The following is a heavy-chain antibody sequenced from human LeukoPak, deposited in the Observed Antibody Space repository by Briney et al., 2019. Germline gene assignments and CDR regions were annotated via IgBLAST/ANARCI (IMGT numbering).Heavy chain of an antibody. D-gene: IGHD2-15*01. Sequence: GGSLRLSCAASGFTFSSYSMNWVRQAPGKGLEWVSSISSSSSYIYYADSVKGRFTISRDNAKNSLYLQMNSLRAEDTAVYYCAREYCSGGSCSHWYFDLWGRGTLVTVSS. CDR2: ISSSSSYI. CDR1: GFTFSSYS. J-gene: IGHJ2*01. CDR3: AREYCSGGSCSHWYFDL. V-gene: IGHV3-21*01.